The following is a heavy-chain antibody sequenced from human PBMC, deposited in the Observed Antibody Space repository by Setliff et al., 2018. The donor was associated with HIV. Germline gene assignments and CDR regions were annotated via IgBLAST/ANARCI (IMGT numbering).Heavy chain of an antibody. Sequence: ASVKVSCKASGYTFTDYYMHWVQQAPGKGPEWMGRVDPEDGETIYAEKFQGRVTITADTSTDTAYMELSSLRSEDSAIYYCAREIQIAVAAVGWFDPWGQGTLVTVSS. CDR2: VDPEDGET. CDR3: AREIQIAVAAVGWFDP. D-gene: IGHD6-13*01. V-gene: IGHV1-69-2*01. CDR1: GYTFTDYY. J-gene: IGHJ5*02.